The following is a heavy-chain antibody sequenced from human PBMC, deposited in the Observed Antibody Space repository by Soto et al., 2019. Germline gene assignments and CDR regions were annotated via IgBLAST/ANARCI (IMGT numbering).Heavy chain of an antibody. CDR2: MVSIGGST. J-gene: IGHJ4*02. D-gene: IGHD2-15*01. Sequence: DVQLLESGGCLVQPEGSLRLSCAASGFTFSSYAMGWVRQGPGKGLEWVAMVSIGGSTHYADSVRGRFTISRDNSKNTLSLQMNSLTAEDTAVYFCAKRRGAGGHFDYWGQGALVTVSS. CDR3: AKRRGAGGHFDY. CDR1: GFTFSSYA. V-gene: IGHV3-23*01.